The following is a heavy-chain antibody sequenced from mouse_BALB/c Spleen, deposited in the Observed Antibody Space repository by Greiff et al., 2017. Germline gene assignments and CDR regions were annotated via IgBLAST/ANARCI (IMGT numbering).Heavy chain of an antibody. CDR1: GFTFSSYG. V-gene: IGHV5-6-3*01. J-gene: IGHJ3*01. Sequence: EVMLVESGGGLVQPGGSLKLSCAASGFTFSSYGMSWVRQTPDKRLELVATINSNGGSTYYPDSVKGRFTISRDNAKNTLYLQMSSLKSEDTAMYYCARVPYWGQGTLVTVSA. CDR3: ARVPY. CDR2: INSNGGST.